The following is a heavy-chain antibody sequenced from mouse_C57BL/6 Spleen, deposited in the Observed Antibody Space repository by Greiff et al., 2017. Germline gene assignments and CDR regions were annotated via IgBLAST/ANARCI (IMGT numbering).Heavy chain of an antibody. V-gene: IGHV1-64*01. CDR3: AREENYDYDWFAY. CDR1: GYTFTSYW. D-gene: IGHD2-4*01. J-gene: IGHJ3*01. CDR2: IHPNSGST. Sequence: LQQPGAELVKPGASVKLSCKASGYTFTSYWMHWVKQRPGQGLEWIGMIHPNSGSTNYNEKFKSKATLTVDKSSSTAYMQLSSLTSEDSAVYYCAREENYDYDWFAYWGQGTLVTVSA.